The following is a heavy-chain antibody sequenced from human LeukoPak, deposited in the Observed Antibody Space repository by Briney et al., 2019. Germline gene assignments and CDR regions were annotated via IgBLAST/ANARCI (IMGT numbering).Heavy chain of an antibody. CDR1: GGSISSSAYH. CDR3: ARHRQRLRYFDWFAGFDY. Sequence: SETLSLTCTVSGGSISSSAYHWGWIRQPPGKGLEWIGSIHYSGSTNYNPSLKSRVTISVDTSKNQFSLKLSSVTAADTAVYYCARHRQRLRYFDWFAGFDYWGQGTLVTVSS. D-gene: IGHD3-9*01. J-gene: IGHJ4*02. CDR2: IHYSGST. V-gene: IGHV4-39*01.